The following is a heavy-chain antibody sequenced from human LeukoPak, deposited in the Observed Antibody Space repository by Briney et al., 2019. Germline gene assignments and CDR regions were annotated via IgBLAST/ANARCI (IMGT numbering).Heavy chain of an antibody. D-gene: IGHD2-15*01. CDR2: IWYDGSNK. CDR3: ARGCSGGSCYSDAFDI. J-gene: IGHJ3*02. Sequence: GGSLRLSCAASGFTFSSYGMHWVRQAPGKGLEWVAVIWYDGSNKYYADSVEGRFTISRDNSKNTLYLQMNSLRAEDTAVYYCARGCSGGSCYSDAFDIWGQGTMVTVSS. V-gene: IGHV3-33*01. CDR1: GFTFSSYG.